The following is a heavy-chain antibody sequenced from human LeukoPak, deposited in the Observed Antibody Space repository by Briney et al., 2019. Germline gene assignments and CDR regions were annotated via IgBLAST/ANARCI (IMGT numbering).Heavy chain of an antibody. CDR3: ARKSRADY. J-gene: IGHJ4*02. Sequence: GESLKISCKGSGYSFTTYWIVWVRQMPGKGLEWMGIIYTGDSETRYSPSFQGQVTISADKSISTAYLQWSRLKASDTAMYYCARKSRADYWGQGTLVTVSS. CDR2: IYTGDSET. V-gene: IGHV5-51*01. CDR1: GYSFTTYW.